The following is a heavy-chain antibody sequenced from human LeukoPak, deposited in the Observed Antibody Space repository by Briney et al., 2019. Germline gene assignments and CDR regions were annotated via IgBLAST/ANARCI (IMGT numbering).Heavy chain of an antibody. CDR2: ISSSGSTI. D-gene: IGHD3-10*01. Sequence: GGSLRLSCAASGFTFSSYEMNWVRQAPGKGLEWVSYISSSGSTIYYADSVKGRFTISRDNAKNSLYLQMNSLRAEDTAVYYCARGDYYGSGSYYNPLDYWGQGTLVTVSS. V-gene: IGHV3-48*03. CDR1: GFTFSSYE. CDR3: ARGDYYGSGSYYNPLDY. J-gene: IGHJ4*02.